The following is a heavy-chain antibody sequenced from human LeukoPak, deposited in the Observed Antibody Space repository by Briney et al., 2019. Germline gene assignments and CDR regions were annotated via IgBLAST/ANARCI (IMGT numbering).Heavy chain of an antibody. Sequence: GGALRLSCGASGFTFSSYAMHWVRQAPGKGLEWVAVISYDGSNKYYADSVKGRFTVSRDNSKNTLYLEMDSLRPEDTAVYYCAREHSSGLYFFDYWGQGTLVTVSS. CDR2: ISYDGSNK. J-gene: IGHJ4*02. CDR3: AREHSSGLYFFDY. D-gene: IGHD3-22*01. CDR1: GFTFSSYA. V-gene: IGHV3-30-3*01.